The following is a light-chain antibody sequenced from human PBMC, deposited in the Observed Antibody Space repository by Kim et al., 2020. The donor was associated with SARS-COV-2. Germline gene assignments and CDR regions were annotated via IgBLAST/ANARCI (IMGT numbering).Light chain of an antibody. Sequence: ALGQTVRITCQGDSLRSYYASWYQQKPGQAHVLVIYGKNNRPSGIPDRFSGSSSGNTASLTITGAQAEDEADYYCNSRDSSGNQVFGTGTKVTVL. CDR2: GKN. J-gene: IGLJ1*01. CDR1: SLRSYY. V-gene: IGLV3-19*01. CDR3: NSRDSSGNQV.